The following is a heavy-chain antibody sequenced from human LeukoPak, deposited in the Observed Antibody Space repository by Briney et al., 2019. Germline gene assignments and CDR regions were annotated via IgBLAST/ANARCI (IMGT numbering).Heavy chain of an antibody. V-gene: IGHV4-34*01. J-gene: IGHJ6*03. CDR1: GGSFSGYY. D-gene: IGHD3-10*01. CDR3: ARGRMVRGRGSAYYYMDV. CDR2: INHSGST. Sequence: SETLSLTCAVYGGSFSGYYWSWIRQPPGKGLEWIGEINHSGSTNYNPSLKSRVTISVDTSKNQFSLKLSSVTAADTAVYYCARGRMVRGRGSAYYYMDVWGKGTTVTVSS.